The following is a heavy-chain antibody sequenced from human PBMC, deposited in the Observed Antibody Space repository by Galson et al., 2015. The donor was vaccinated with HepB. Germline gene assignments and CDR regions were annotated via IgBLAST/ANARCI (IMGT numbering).Heavy chain of an antibody. D-gene: IGHD2-15*01. J-gene: IGHJ6*02. CDR3: ARDAGSGGYCSAGNCYDYYYYGMDV. CDR2: ISRSSVDI. Sequence: SLRLSCAASGFTFSTYNMNRVRQAPGKGLEWISYISRSSVDIFYSDSVKGRFTISRDNAKNSLYLQMNSLRAEDTAVYYCARDAGSGGYCSAGNCYDYYYYGMDVWGQGTPVTVSS. V-gene: IGHV3-48*01. CDR1: GFTFSTYN.